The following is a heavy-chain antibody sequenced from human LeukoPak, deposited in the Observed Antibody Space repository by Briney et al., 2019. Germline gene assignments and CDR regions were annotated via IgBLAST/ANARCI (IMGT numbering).Heavy chain of an antibody. D-gene: IGHD3-10*01. CDR3: AKVSSNYYGSGSYQTLDY. CDR2: ISGSGGST. Sequence: GGSLRLSCAASGFTFSSYAMSWVRQAPGKGLEWVSAISGSGGSTYYADSVKGRFTISRDNSKNTLDLQMNSLRAEDTAVYYCAKVSSNYYGSGSYQTLDYWGQGTLVTVSS. V-gene: IGHV3-23*01. CDR1: GFTFSSYA. J-gene: IGHJ4*02.